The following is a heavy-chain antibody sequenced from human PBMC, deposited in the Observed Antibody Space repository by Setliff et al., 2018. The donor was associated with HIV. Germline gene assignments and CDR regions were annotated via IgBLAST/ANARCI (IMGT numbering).Heavy chain of an antibody. CDR1: GYTFTSYA. CDR3: ARVTGMTTYAFDI. D-gene: IGHD3-16*01. J-gene: IGHJ3*02. Sequence: ASVKVSCKASGYTFTSYAMHWVRQAPGQRLEWMGWINAGNGNTKYSQKFQGRVTITRDTSASTAYMELSSLRPEDTAVYYCARVTGMTTYAFDIWGQGTMVTV. CDR2: INAGNGNT. V-gene: IGHV1-3*01.